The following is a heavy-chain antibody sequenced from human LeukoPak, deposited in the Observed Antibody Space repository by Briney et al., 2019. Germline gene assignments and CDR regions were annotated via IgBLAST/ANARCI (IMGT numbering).Heavy chain of an antibody. CDR1: ESTFTSYF. D-gene: IGHD5-24*01. V-gene: IGHV1-46*01. CDR3: ASASRDGYSYFDY. Sequence: ASVKVSCKASESTFTSYFVHWVRQAPGQGLEWMGIINPSGGNTSYPQKFQGRVTMTRDTSTSTVYMELSSLRSEDRAVYYCASASRDGYSYFDYWGQGTLVTVSS. CDR2: INPSGGNT. J-gene: IGHJ4*02.